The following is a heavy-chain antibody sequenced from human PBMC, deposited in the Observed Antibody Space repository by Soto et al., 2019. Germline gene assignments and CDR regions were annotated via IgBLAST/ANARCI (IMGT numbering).Heavy chain of an antibody. CDR3: ARWPDGYYYYGMDV. V-gene: IGHV1-8*01. Sequence: QVQLVQSGAEVKKPGASVKVSCKASGYTFTSYDINWVRQATGQGLEWMGWMNPNSGNTGYAQKFQGRVTMTRNTSISTAYMELSRLRSEDTAVYYCARWPDGYYYYGMDVWGQGTTVTVPS. CDR2: MNPNSGNT. J-gene: IGHJ6*02. CDR1: GYTFTSYD.